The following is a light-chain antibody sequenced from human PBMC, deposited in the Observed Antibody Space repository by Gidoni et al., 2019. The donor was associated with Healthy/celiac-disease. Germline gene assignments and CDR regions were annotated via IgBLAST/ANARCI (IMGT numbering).Light chain of an antibody. CDR3: QQYGSSPRT. J-gene: IGKJ2*01. V-gene: IGKV3D-20*01. CDR1: QSVSSSY. CDR2: DAS. Sequence: EIVLTQSPATLSLSPGERATLSCGASQSVSSSYLAWYQQKPGLAPRLLIYDASSRATGIPDRFSGSWSGTDFTLTISSLQPEDFAVYYCQQYGSSPRTFGQGTKLEIK.